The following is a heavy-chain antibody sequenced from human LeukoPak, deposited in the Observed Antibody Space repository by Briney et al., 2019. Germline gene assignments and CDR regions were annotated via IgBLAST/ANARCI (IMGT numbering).Heavy chain of an antibody. CDR3: ARTQQWLATYYYYYYMDV. J-gene: IGHJ6*03. CDR1: GDSVSSNSAA. Sequence: SQTLSLTCAISGDSVSSNSAAWNWIRQSPSRGLEWLGRSYYRSKWYNDYAVSVKSRITINPDTSKTQFSLQLNSVTPEDTAVYYCARTQQWLATYYYYYYMDVWGKGTTVTVSS. CDR2: SYYRSKWYN. V-gene: IGHV6-1*01. D-gene: IGHD6-19*01.